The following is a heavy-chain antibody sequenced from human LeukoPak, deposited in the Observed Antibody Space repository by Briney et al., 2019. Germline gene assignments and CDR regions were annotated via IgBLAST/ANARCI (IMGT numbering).Heavy chain of an antibody. V-gene: IGHV4-4*03. CDR3: AKNAWYCLDC. D-gene: IGHD6-13*01. J-gene: IGHJ4*02. CDR2: IFHNGST. Sequence: PPETLSLTCTVSGDSISNNIWWSWVRQPPGKGLEWIGEIFHNGSTNYNPSLKSRVTISLDKSKNQVALRVDSLTAADTAVYYCAKNAWYCLDCWGQGTLVTVSS. CDR1: GDSISNNIW.